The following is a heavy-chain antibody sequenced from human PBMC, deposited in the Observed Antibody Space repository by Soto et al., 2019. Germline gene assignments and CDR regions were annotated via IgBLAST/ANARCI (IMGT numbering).Heavy chain of an antibody. CDR1: GGSISSYY. Sequence: ETLSLTCTVSGGSISSYYWSWIRQPAGKGLEWIGRIYTSGSTNYNPSLKSRVTISVETSKNQFSLKLSSVTAADTAVYYCAYYDSSVLRPFDIWGQGTMVTGSS. D-gene: IGHD3-22*01. CDR2: IYTSGST. J-gene: IGHJ3*02. CDR3: AYYDSSVLRPFDI. V-gene: IGHV4-4*07.